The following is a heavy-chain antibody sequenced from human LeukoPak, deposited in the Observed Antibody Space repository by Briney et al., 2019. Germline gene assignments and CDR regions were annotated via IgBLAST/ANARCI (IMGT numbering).Heavy chain of an antibody. J-gene: IGHJ5*02. CDR1: GFTVSSNY. Sequence: GGFLRLSCAASGFTVSSNYMSWVRQAPGKGLEWVSVIYSGGSTYYADSVKGRFTISRDNSKNTLYLQMNSLRAEDTAVYYCAKRNYGGNSWWFDPWGQGTLVTVSS. D-gene: IGHD4-23*01. CDR2: IYSGGST. CDR3: AKRNYGGNSWWFDP. V-gene: IGHV3-53*01.